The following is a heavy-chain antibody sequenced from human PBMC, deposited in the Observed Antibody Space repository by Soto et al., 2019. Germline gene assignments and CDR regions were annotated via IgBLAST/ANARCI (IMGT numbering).Heavy chain of an antibody. J-gene: IGHJ4*02. CDR1: GFTFSSYA. CDR3: AFHGDYRGYFDY. Sequence: GGSLRLSCAASGFTFSSYAMSWVRQAPGKGLEWVSAISGSGGSTYYADSVKGRFTISRDNSKNTLYLQMNSLRAEDTAVYYCAFHGDYRGYFDYWGQGTLVTVSS. V-gene: IGHV3-23*01. D-gene: IGHD4-17*01. CDR2: ISGSGGST.